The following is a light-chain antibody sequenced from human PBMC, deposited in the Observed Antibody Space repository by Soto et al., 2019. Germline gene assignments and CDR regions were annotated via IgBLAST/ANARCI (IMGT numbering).Light chain of an antibody. CDR1: QSISISY. V-gene: IGKV3-20*01. Sequence: EIVLTQSPGTLSLSPGERATLSCRASQSISISYLAWYQHKPGQAPRLLIYGASSRATGIPDRFSGSGSGTDFTLTISRLEPEDFAVYYCQQYGSSPATFGPGTKVDIK. CDR2: GAS. J-gene: IGKJ3*01. CDR3: QQYGSSPAT.